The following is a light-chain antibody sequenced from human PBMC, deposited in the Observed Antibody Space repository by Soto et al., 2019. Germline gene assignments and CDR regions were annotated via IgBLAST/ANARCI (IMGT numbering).Light chain of an antibody. CDR3: SSFSGSNNFRV. J-gene: IGLJ3*02. CDR1: SSDVGDYNY. CDR2: EVS. Sequence: QSVLTRPPSASGSPGQSVTISCTGTSSDVGDYNYVSWYQQHPGKAPKLMIYEVSKRPSGVPDRFSGSKSGNTASLTVSGLQAEDEADYYCSSFSGSNNFRVFGGGTKLTVL. V-gene: IGLV2-8*01.